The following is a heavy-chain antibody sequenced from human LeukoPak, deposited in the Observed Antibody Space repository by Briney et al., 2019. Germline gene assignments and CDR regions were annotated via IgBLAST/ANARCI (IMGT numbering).Heavy chain of an antibody. D-gene: IGHD4-17*01. CDR3: VRDRAVSPFPPDAFDM. J-gene: IGHJ3*02. V-gene: IGHV3-74*01. Sequence: GGSLRLSCAASGFTFSNYWMHWVRQAPGKGLVWVSRINSDGRSTKYADSMKGRFTISRDNAKNTLYLQMNSLRAEDTAVYYCVRDRAVSPFPPDAFDMWGQGTMVTVAS. CDR2: INSDGRST. CDR1: GFTFSNYW.